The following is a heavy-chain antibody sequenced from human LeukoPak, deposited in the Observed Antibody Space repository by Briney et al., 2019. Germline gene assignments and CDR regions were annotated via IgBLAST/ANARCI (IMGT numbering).Heavy chain of an antibody. D-gene: IGHD2/OR15-2a*01. V-gene: IGHV4-4*07. CDR1: GGSIRSYY. Sequence: PSETPSLTCDVSGGSIRSYYWGWVRQPAGKGREWIGRIYTTGTTNFNPSLKRRLTMSVDPYKNQLSLKLPSVTAADTAVYFCARQGYTASYYFLDLWSQGPLVTVPS. CDR3: ARQGYTASYYFLDL. CDR2: IYTTGTT. J-gene: IGHJ5*02.